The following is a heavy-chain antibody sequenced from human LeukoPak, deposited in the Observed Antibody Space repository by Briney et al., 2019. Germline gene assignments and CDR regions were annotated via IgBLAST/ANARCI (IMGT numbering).Heavy chain of an antibody. V-gene: IGHV4-39*01. CDR2: IYYSGST. CDR1: GGSISSSSYY. CDR3: ARADGGYYYPLDY. Sequence: SETLSLTCTVSGGSISSSSYYWGWIRQPPGKGLEWIGSIYYSGSTYYNPSLKSRVTISVDTSKNQFSLKLSSVTAADTAVYYCARADGGYYYPLDYWGQGTLVTVSS. J-gene: IGHJ4*02. D-gene: IGHD3-22*01.